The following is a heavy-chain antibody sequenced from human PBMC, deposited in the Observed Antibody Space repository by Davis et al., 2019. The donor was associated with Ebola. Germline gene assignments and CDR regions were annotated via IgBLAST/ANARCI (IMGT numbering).Heavy chain of an antibody. J-gene: IGHJ3*02. Sequence: TLSFTCTVSGGSISSYYWSWIRQPPGKALEWLALIYWDDDKRYSPSLKSRLTITKDTSKNQVVLTMTNMDPVDTATYYCANDSGLGVVDAFDIWGQGTMVTVSS. CDR3: ANDSGLGVVDAFDI. CDR2: IYWDDDK. CDR1: GGSISSYYW. D-gene: IGHD3-16*01. V-gene: IGHV2-5*08.